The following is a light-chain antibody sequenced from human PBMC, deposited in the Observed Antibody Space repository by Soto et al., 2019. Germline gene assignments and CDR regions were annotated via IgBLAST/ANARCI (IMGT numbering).Light chain of an antibody. V-gene: IGLV1-51*01. J-gene: IGLJ3*02. Sequence: QSVLTQPPSVSAAPGQKVTISCSGSSPNIGNNYVSWYQQLPGTAPKLLMYDNNKRPSRIPDRFSGSKSGTSATLDITGLQTGDEADYYCGTWDSSLSAGVFGGGTKVTVL. CDR2: DNN. CDR3: GTWDSSLSAGV. CDR1: SPNIGNNY.